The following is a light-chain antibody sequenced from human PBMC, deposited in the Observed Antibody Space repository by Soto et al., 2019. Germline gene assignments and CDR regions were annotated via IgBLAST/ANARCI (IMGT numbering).Light chain of an antibody. CDR2: AAS. J-gene: IGKJ4*01. Sequence: DIQMTQSPSSLSASVGDRVTITCRASQSISSYLNWYQQKPGKAPNLLIYAASNLQSGVPSRFSGSGSGTDFTLTISSLQPEDFATYYCQQSYITPLTFGGGTKVEIK. CDR1: QSISSY. CDR3: QQSYITPLT. V-gene: IGKV1-39*01.